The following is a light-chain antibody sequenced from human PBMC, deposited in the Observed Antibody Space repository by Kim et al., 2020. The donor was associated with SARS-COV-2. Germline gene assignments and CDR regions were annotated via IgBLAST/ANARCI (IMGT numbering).Light chain of an antibody. CDR1: QRGSAKH. V-gene: IGKV3-20*01. CDR3: QQYGSLPRT. J-gene: IGKJ1*01. Sequence: PGEKATCLLRAQQRGSAKHWAWDQHRRGQAPRLIIYGASTRATGIPDRFSGSGSGTDFTLTISRLEPEDFAVYYCQQYGSLPRTFGQGTKVDIK. CDR2: GAS.